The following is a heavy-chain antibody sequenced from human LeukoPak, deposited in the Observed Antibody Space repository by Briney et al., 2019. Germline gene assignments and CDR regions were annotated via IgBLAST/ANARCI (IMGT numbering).Heavy chain of an antibody. V-gene: IGHV3-21*04. CDR1: GFTFSSYS. CDR3: ARAGTAVVRDYFDY. CDR2: ISSSSSYI. D-gene: IGHD4-23*01. Sequence: GGSLRLSCAASGFTFSSYSMNWVRQAPGKGLEWVSSISSSSSYIYYADSVKGRFTISRDNAKNSLYLQMNSLRAEDTALYYCARAGTAVVRDYFDYWGQGTLVTVSS. J-gene: IGHJ4*02.